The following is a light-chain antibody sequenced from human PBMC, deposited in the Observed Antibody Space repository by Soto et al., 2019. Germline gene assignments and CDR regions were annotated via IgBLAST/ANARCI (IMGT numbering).Light chain of an antibody. CDR1: QSISSY. V-gene: IGKV1-39*01. CDR3: QQSYITPWT. Sequence: DIQMTQSPSSLSASVGDRVTITCRASQSISSYLNWYQQKPGKATKLLFYGASSLQSGVTSRFSGSGSGTDFTLTINSLQPEDFATYYCQQSYITPWTFGQGTKVDI. CDR2: GAS. J-gene: IGKJ1*01.